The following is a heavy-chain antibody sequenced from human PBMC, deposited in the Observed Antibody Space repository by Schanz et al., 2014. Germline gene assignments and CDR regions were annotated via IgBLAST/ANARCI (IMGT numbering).Heavy chain of an antibody. V-gene: IGHV3-NL1*01. CDR2: ISSGSSYA. D-gene: IGHD2-15*01. Sequence: VQLLDSGGGLVQPGRSLRLSCAASGFTFSSYGMHWVRQAPGKGLEWVSDISSGSSYANYADSVKGRFTISRDNSKNTLYLQMNTLRAEDTAVYYCARDRGYCSGGSCLTFDYWGQGTLVTVSS. CDR1: GFTFSSYG. J-gene: IGHJ4*02. CDR3: ARDRGYCSGGSCLTFDY.